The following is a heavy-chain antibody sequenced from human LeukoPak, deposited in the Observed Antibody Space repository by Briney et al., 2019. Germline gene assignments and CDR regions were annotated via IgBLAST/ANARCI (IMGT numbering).Heavy chain of an antibody. Sequence: ASVKVSCKASGYTFTGYYMHWVRQAPGQGLEWMGWINPNSGGTNYAQKFQGRVTMTRDTSISTAYMELSRLRSDDTAVYYCARVSCSSTSCWVWFDPWGQGTLVTVSS. J-gene: IGHJ5*02. CDR3: ARVSCSSTSCWVWFDP. V-gene: IGHV1-2*02. CDR2: INPNSGGT. D-gene: IGHD2-2*01. CDR1: GYTFTGYY.